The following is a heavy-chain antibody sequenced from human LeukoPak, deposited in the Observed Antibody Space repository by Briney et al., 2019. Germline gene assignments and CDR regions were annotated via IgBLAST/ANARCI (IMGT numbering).Heavy chain of an antibody. V-gene: IGHV1-2*02. J-gene: IGHJ4*02. Sequence: ASVKVSCKASGYTFTGYYLHWVRQAPGQGPEWMGWINPNSGGTNYAQKFQGRVTMTRGTSSSTAYMELSRLRSDDTAVYYCAGGFDEYCGGDCYLWYFDYWGQGTLVTVPS. D-gene: IGHD2-21*02. CDR1: GYTFTGYY. CDR3: AGGFDEYCGGDCYLWYFDY. CDR2: INPNSGGT.